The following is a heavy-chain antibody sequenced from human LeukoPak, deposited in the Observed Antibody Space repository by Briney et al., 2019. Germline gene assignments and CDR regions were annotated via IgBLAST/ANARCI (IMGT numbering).Heavy chain of an antibody. CDR3: ARTPYYYGSGSYSKPFDY. J-gene: IGHJ4*02. CDR1: GGSISSDSYY. V-gene: IGHV4-39*01. D-gene: IGHD3-10*01. CDR2: IYYSGST. Sequence: SETLSLTXTVSGGSISSDSYYWGWISQPPGKGLEWIGSIYYSGSTYYNPSLKSRVTISVDTSKNQFSLKLSSVTAADTAVYYCARTPYYYGSGSYSKPFDYWGQGTLVTVSS.